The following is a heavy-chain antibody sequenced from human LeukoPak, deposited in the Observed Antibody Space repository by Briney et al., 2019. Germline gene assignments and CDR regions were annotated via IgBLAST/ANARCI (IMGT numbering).Heavy chain of an antibody. Sequence: GGSRRLSCAASGFQISNYWMAWVRQAPGRGLEWVAKMNQDGCKKYYVDSVKGRFTISRDNAKSSLFLQMNSLRAEDTAVYSCAASRLRAAYDIWGQGTVVSVPS. D-gene: IGHD4-17*01. CDR2: MNQDGCKK. CDR1: GFQISNYW. CDR3: AASRLRAAYDI. J-gene: IGHJ3*02. V-gene: IGHV3-7*01.